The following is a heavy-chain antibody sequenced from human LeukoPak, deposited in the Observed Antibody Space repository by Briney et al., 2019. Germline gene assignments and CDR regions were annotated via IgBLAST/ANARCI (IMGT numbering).Heavy chain of an antibody. CDR3: ARIPSSSWSVNWFDP. D-gene: IGHD6-13*01. Sequence: SGTLSLTCGVSGGSISSNNWWSWVRQPPGKGLEWIGEMYHSGSTNYNPSLKSRVTISVDKSKNQFSLTLTSVTAAGTAVYYCARIPSSSWSVNWFDPWGQGTLVTVSS. J-gene: IGHJ5*02. CDR2: MYHSGST. CDR1: GGSISSNNW. V-gene: IGHV4-4*02.